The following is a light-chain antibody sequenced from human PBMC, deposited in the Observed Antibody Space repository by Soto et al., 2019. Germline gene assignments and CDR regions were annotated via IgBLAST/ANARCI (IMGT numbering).Light chain of an antibody. Sequence: EMVLTRSPGTLSLSPGERATLSCRASQSVSSSYLAWYQQKPGQAPRLLIYGTSSRATAIPDRFSGSGSGTDFTLTISRLEPEDFAVYYCQQYGSSSWTFGQGTKVDIK. CDR1: QSVSSSY. CDR2: GTS. V-gene: IGKV3-20*01. CDR3: QQYGSSSWT. J-gene: IGKJ1*01.